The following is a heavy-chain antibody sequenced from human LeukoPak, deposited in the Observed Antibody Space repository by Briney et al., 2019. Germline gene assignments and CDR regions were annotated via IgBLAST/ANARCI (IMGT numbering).Heavy chain of an antibody. D-gene: IGHD1-26*01. CDR2: MNPNSGNT. V-gene: IGHV1-8*01. J-gene: IGHJ4*02. CDR3: ARDLGGGSYRRFDY. CDR1: GYTFTSYD. Sequence: AASVKVSCKASGYTFTSYDINWVRQATGQGLEWMGWMNPNSGNTGYAQKFRGRVTMTRNTSISTAYMELSSLRSEDTAVYYCARDLGGGSYRRFDYWGQGTLVTVSS.